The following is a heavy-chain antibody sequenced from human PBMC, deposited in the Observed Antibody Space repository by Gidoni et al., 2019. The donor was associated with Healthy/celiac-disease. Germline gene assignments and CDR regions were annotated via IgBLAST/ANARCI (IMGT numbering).Heavy chain of an antibody. J-gene: IGHJ6*03. Sequence: AQLLASGGGLVQPGGSLRLSCSASGSPFSSYAMSWVRQAPGKGLEWVSANSGSGGSTYYAESVKGRFTSSRDNSKNTLCLQMNSLRAEDTAVYYCAKGRKDYYYYMDVWGKGPTVTVSS. CDR2: NSGSGGST. V-gene: IGHV3-23*01. CDR3: AKGRKDYYYYMDV. CDR1: GSPFSSYA.